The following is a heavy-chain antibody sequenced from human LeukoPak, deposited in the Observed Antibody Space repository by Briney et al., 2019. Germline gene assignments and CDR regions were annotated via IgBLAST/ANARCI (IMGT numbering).Heavy chain of an antibody. CDR1: GGSVTSGSYY. D-gene: IGHD2-8*01. Sequence: SETLSLTCTVSGGSVTSGSYYWSWIRQPPGKGLEWIGYISYSGSTNYNPSLKNRVTISVDTSKNQFSLKLSSVTAADTAVYYCAKDHREGTMLNVYWFDPWGQGTLVTVSS. J-gene: IGHJ5*02. V-gene: IGHV4-61*01. CDR3: AKDHREGTMLNVYWFDP. CDR2: ISYSGST.